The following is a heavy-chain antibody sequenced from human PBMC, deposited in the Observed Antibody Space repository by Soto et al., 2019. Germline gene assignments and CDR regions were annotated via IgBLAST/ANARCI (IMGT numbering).Heavy chain of an antibody. Sequence: SETLSLTCSVYRASFSGYYWTWIRQSPGKGLEWIGEIHHSGSTHYNPSLKSRLTFSIDESQSQFYMMLTSATAADTAIYFCASGHSTSGYDSWGQGSMVTVSS. CDR1: RASFSGYY. J-gene: IGHJ4*02. D-gene: IGHD6-6*01. CDR3: ASGHSTSGYDS. V-gene: IGHV4-34*10. CDR2: IHHSGST.